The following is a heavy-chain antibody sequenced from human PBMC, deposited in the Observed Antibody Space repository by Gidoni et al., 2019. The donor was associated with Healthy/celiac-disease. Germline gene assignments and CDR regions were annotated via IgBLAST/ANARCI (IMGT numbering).Heavy chain of an antibody. CDR2: ISSSSSSI. J-gene: IGHJ4*02. V-gene: IGHV3-48*04. CDR3: ARGLSGNSGYALRY. D-gene: IGHD2-2*01. Sequence: EVQLVESAGALVQPGGSLRLSCATSGVTFSSYSMSWARQAPGKGLGWVSYISSSSSSIYNAGAVKGRFTISRDNSKNSLYLQMNSLRAEDTAVYYCARGLSGNSGYALRYWGQGTLVTVSS. CDR1: GVTFSSYS.